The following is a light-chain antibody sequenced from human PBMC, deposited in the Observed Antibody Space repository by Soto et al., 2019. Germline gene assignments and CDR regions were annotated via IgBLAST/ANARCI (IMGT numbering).Light chain of an antibody. CDR3: QQYNNWWT. CDR2: GAS. J-gene: IGKJ1*01. CDR1: QSVSSY. Sequence: EIVLTQSPATLSLSPGERATLCCRASQSVSSYLAWYQQKPGQAPRLLIYGASTRATGIPARFSGSGSGTEFTLTISSLQSEDFAVYYCQQYNNWWTSGQGTKVDI. V-gene: IGKV3-15*01.